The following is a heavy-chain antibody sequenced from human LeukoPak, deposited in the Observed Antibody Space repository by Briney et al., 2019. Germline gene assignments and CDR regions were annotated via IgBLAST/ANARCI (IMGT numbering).Heavy chain of an antibody. D-gene: IGHD3-22*01. CDR1: GFTFSSYW. J-gene: IGHJ1*01. V-gene: IGHV3-7*01. Sequence: PGGSLRLSCAASGFTFSSYWMSWVRQAPGKGLKWVAKIKQDGSEKYYVDSVKGRFIISRDNGKNSLYLQMNSLTAEDTAVYFCARDPETRSYYDSSGYSGAFHQWGQGTLVTVSA. CDR3: ARDPETRSYYDSSGYSGAFHQ. CDR2: IKQDGSEK.